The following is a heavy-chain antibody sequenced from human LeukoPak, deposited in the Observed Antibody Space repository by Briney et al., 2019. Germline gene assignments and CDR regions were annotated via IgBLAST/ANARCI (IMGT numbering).Heavy chain of an antibody. CDR3: AISGYYDSSGYYRPDGMDV. V-gene: IGHV1-18*01. Sequence: ASVKVSCKASGYTFTSYGISWVRQAPGQGLEWVGWISAYNGNTNYAQKLQGRVTMTTDTSTSTAYMELRSLRSDDTAVYYCAISGYYDSSGYYRPDGMDVWGQGTRSPSP. CDR2: ISAYNGNT. J-gene: IGHJ6*02. CDR1: GYTFTSYG. D-gene: IGHD3-22*01.